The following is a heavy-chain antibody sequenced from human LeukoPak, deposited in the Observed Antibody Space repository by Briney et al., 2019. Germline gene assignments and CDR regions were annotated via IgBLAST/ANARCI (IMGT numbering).Heavy chain of an antibody. J-gene: IGHJ4*02. CDR2: IYYSGST. CDR3: ARGPTYGDYAY. V-gene: IGHV4-59*01. Sequence: SETLSLTCTVSGGSISSYYWSWIRQPPGKGLEWIGYIYYSGSTNYNPSLKSRVTISLDTSRNQFSLKLSSVTAADTAVYYCARGPTYGDYAYWGQGTLVTVSS. D-gene: IGHD4-17*01. CDR1: GGSISSYY.